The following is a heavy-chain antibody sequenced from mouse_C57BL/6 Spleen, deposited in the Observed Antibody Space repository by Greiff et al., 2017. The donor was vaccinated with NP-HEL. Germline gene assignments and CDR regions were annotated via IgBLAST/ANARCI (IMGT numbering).Heavy chain of an antibody. CDR3: ARSGDYPWFAY. CDR1: GYAFSSYW. D-gene: IGHD2-4*01. J-gene: IGHJ3*01. Sequence: VQLKESGAELVKPGASVKISCKASGYAFSSYWMNWVKQRPGKGLEWIGQIYPGDGDTNYNGKFKGKATLTADKSSSTAYMQLSSLTSEDSAVYFCARSGDYPWFAYWGQGTLVTVSA. V-gene: IGHV1-80*01. CDR2: IYPGDGDT.